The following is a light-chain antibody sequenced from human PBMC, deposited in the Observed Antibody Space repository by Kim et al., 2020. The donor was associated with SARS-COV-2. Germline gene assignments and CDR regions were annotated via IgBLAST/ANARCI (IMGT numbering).Light chain of an antibody. J-gene: IGLJ2*01. Sequence: SVSPGQTSSITCAVDKLGDKYACWYQQKPGQSPVLVIYQDSKRPSGIPERFSCSNSGNTATLTISGTQAMDETDYYCQAWDSSTVVFGGVTQLTVL. V-gene: IGLV3-1*01. CDR1: KLGDKY. CDR2: QDS. CDR3: QAWDSSTVV.